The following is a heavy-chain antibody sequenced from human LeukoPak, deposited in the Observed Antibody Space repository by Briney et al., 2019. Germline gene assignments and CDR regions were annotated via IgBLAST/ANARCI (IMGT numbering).Heavy chain of an antibody. J-gene: IGHJ5*02. CDR2: INPSGGST. CDR3: ARGSLSGSSVSWFDP. D-gene: IGHD1-26*01. Sequence: ASVKVSCKASGYTFTGYYIHWVRQAPGQGLEWMGIINPSGGSTSYAQKFQGRVTMTRDTSTSTVYMELSSLRSEDTAVYYCARGSLSGSSVSWFDPWGQGTLVTVSS. CDR1: GYTFTGYY. V-gene: IGHV1-46*01.